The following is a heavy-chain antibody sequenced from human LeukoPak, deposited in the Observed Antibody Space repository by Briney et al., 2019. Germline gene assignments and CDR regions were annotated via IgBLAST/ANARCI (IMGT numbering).Heavy chain of an antibody. J-gene: IGHJ4*02. D-gene: IGHD6-6*01. CDR2: ISGSGGST. V-gene: IGHV3-23*01. Sequence: HPGGSLRLSCADSGFTFSSYAMRWVRQAPGKGLEWVSAISGSGGSTYYADSVKGRFTISRDNSKNTLYLQMNSLRAEDTAVYYCAKDGSSSSSGYYFDYWGQGTLVTVSS. CDR3: AKDGSSSSSGYYFDY. CDR1: GFTFSSYA.